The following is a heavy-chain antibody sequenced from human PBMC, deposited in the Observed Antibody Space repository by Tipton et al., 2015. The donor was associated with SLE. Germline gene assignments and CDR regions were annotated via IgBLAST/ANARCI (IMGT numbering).Heavy chain of an antibody. Sequence: QSGAEVKKPGSSVKVSCKASGGTFSSYTISWVRQAPGQGLEWMGRIIPILGIANYAQKFQGRVTMTTDTSTSTAYMELRSLRSDDTAVYYCARTPFPANWFDPWGQGTLVTVSS. D-gene: IGHD2/OR15-2a*01. V-gene: IGHV1-69*02. J-gene: IGHJ5*02. CDR2: IIPILGIA. CDR1: GGTFSSYT. CDR3: ARTPFPANWFDP.